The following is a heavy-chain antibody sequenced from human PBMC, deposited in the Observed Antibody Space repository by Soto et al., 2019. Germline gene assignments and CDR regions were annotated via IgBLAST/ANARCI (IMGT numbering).Heavy chain of an antibody. J-gene: IGHJ5*02. V-gene: IGHV3-11*06. Sequence: GGSLRLSCAASGFTFSDYYMSWIRQAPGKGLEWVSYISSSSSYTNYADSVKGRFTISRDNAKNSLYLQMNSLRAEDTAVYYCARDLMVRGVSNWFDPWGQGTLVTVSS. CDR1: GFTFSDYY. CDR2: ISSSSSYT. D-gene: IGHD3-10*01. CDR3: ARDLMVRGVSNWFDP.